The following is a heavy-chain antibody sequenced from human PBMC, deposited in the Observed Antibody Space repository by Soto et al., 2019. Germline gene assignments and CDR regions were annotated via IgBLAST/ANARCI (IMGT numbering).Heavy chain of an antibody. CDR1: GGSISSGDYY. V-gene: IGHV4-30-4*01. CDR3: ARVYYYDSSGYSNPLHYYYYGMDV. D-gene: IGHD3-22*01. CDR2: IYYSGST. Sequence: SETLSLTCTVSGGSISSGDYYWSWIRQPPGKGLEWIGYIYYSGSTYYNPSLKSRVTISVDTSKNQFSLKLSSVTAADTAVYYCARVYYYDSSGYSNPLHYYYYGMDVWGQGTTVTVSS. J-gene: IGHJ6*02.